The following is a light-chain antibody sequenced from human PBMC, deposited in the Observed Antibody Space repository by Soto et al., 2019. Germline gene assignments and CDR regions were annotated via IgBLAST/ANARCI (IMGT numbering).Light chain of an antibody. CDR1: QSISSW. V-gene: IGKV1-5*03. CDR2: KAS. Sequence: DIQMTQSPSTLSASVGDRVTITCRASQSISSWLAWYQQKPGKAPKLLIYKASSLESGVPSRFSGSGSGTEFTLTISSLQPDDVATYYCQQYNSYCTFGRGTKVEIK. J-gene: IGKJ1*01. CDR3: QQYNSYCT.